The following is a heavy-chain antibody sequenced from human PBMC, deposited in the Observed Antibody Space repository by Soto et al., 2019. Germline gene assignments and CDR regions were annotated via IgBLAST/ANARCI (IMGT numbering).Heavy chain of an antibody. CDR2: IYFTGST. CDR3: ATTMITFGGVYVNWFDP. Sequence: SETLSLTCTVSGGAVSSGTYYWSWIRQPPGKGLEWIGHIYFTGSTNYNPSLKSRVTMSLDTPRNQFSLKLSSVTAADTAVYYCATTMITFGGVYVNWFDPWGQGTLVTVS. CDR1: GGAVSSGTYY. D-gene: IGHD3-16*01. J-gene: IGHJ5*02. V-gene: IGHV4-61*01.